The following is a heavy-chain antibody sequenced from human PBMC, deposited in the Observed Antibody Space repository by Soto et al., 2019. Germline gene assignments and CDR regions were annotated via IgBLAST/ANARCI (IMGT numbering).Heavy chain of an antibody. J-gene: IGHJ3*02. Sequence: QVQLQQWGAGLLKPSETLSLTCAVYGGSFSGYYWSWIRQPPGKGLEWIGEINHSGSTNYNPSLKSRVTISVDTSKNQFSLKLSSVTAADTAVYYCARGLRRSIYYDSSGYYDRPRRFGAFDIWGQGTMVTVSS. CDR2: INHSGST. CDR1: GGSFSGYY. CDR3: ARGLRRSIYYDSSGYYDRPRRFGAFDI. V-gene: IGHV4-34*01. D-gene: IGHD3-22*01.